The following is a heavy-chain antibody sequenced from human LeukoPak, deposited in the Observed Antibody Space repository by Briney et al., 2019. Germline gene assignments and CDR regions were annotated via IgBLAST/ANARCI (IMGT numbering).Heavy chain of an antibody. Sequence: GGSLRLSCAASGFTFSNYAMTWVRQAPGKGLEWVSTIYGSGDGTYYADSVKGRFTISRDNAKNSLYLQMNSLRAEDTAVYYCARGSDDYVWGSYRPTDPYFDYWGQGTLVTVSS. CDR3: ARGSDDYVWGSYRPTDPYFDY. CDR2: IYGSGDGT. V-gene: IGHV3-23*01. D-gene: IGHD3-16*02. CDR1: GFTFSNYA. J-gene: IGHJ4*02.